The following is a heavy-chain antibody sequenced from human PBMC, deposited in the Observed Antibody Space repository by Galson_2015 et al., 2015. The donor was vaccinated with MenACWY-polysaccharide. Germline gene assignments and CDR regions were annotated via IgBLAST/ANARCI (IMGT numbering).Heavy chain of an antibody. CDR3: ARLRGTSINVGLKRDWFDP. V-gene: IGHV4-39*01. Sequence: SETLSLTCTVSGGSISSYYWSWIRQPPGEGLEWLGSIYYSGSTYYNPSLKGRFPISEDTSKNQFSLKLSSVTAADTAVYYWARLRGTSINVGLKRDWFDPWGQGTLVTVSS. CDR1: GGSISSYY. CDR2: IYYSGST. J-gene: IGHJ5*02. D-gene: IGHD3-16*01.